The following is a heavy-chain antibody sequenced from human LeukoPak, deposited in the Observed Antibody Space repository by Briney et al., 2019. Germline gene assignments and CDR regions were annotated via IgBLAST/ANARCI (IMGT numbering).Heavy chain of an antibody. Sequence: SVKVSCTASGVTFTNSAMQWVRQARGQRLEWIGWIVAASGNTKYAQKFQERVTITRDMSTSTAYLELSSLSPEDTAVYYRAAAPIVMQQLGFYYWGQGTLVTVSS. J-gene: IGHJ4*02. CDR3: AAAPIVMQQLGFYY. V-gene: IGHV1-58*02. CDR1: GVTFTNSA. D-gene: IGHD1-1*01. CDR2: IVAASGNT.